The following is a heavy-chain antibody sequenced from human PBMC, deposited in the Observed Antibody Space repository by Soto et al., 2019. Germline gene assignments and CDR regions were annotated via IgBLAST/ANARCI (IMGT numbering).Heavy chain of an antibody. V-gene: IGHV3-23*01. CDR1: GLTLSIYA. D-gene: IGHD2-15*01. J-gene: IGHJ3*01. Sequence: GRSLRLSCEASGLTLSIYAMTWVRQVAAKGLESISAISDSADSAYYSDSVKGRFTISRDNSKDTLYLNMSSLRAEDPAVYYCARPYGGKIGDALDLWGQGIEVTVSS. CDR2: ISDSADSA. CDR3: ARPYGGKIGDALDL.